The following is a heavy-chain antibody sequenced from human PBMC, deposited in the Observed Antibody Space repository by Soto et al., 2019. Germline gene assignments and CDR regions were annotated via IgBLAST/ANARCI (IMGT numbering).Heavy chain of an antibody. CDR1: VFTFSGSA. J-gene: IGHJ6*02. V-gene: IGHV3-73*01. Sequence: GSRRLSCAASVFTFSGSAMHWVRQASGKGLEWVGRIRSKANSYATAYAASVKGRFTISRDDSKNTAYLQMNSLKTEDTAVYYCTRQPRYYGMDVWGQGTTVTVSS. CDR2: IRSKANSYAT. CDR3: TRQPRYYGMDV.